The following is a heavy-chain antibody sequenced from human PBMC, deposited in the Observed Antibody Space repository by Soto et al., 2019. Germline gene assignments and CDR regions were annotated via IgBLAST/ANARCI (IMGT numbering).Heavy chain of an antibody. Sequence: QVQLVQSGAEVKKPGASVKVSCKASGYTFTSYAMHWVRQAPGQRLEWMGWINAGNGNTKYSQKFQGRVTITRDTPASTAYMEMSSLRSEDTAVYYCARGGFRLELLLSPPRLNWFDPWGQGTLVTVSS. J-gene: IGHJ5*02. CDR1: GYTFTSYA. CDR2: INAGNGNT. CDR3: ARGGFRLELLLSPPRLNWFDP. D-gene: IGHD1-7*01. V-gene: IGHV1-3*01.